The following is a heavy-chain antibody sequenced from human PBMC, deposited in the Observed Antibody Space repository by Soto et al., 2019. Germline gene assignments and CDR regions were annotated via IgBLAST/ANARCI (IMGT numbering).Heavy chain of an antibody. CDR3: AKPPRGYYFDY. Sequence: PGGSLRLSCSISGFTSGNYAMNWVRQAPGKGLEWVSAISGSGGSTYYADSVKGRFTISRDNSKNTLYLQMNSLRAEDTAVYYCAKPPRGYYFDYWGQGTLVTVSS. CDR1: GFTSGNYA. J-gene: IGHJ4*02. D-gene: IGHD3-22*01. V-gene: IGHV3-23*01. CDR2: ISGSGGST.